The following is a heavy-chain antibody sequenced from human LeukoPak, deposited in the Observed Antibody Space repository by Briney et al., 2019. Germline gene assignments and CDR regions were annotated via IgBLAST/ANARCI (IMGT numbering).Heavy chain of an antibody. Sequence: GESLKISCKGSGYNFTNYWIAWVRQMPGKGLEYVGLIYPSDSDTRYSPSFQGQVTISADKSIGTAYLQWSSLKASDTAIYFCARANSGTYGGNDLWGQGTLVTVSS. V-gene: IGHV5-51*01. CDR3: ARANSGTYGGNDL. CDR2: IYPSDSDT. D-gene: IGHD3-10*01. J-gene: IGHJ5*02. CDR1: GYNFTNYW.